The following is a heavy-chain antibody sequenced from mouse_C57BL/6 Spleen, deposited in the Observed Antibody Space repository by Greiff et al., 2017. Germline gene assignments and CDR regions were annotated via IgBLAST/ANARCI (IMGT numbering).Heavy chain of an antibody. Sequence: VQLQESGAELVRPGASVTLSCKASGYTFTDYEMHWVKQTPVHGLEWIGAIDPETGGTAYNQKFKGKAILTADKSSSTAYMALRSLTSEDSAVYYCTRNGYDGAWFAYWGQGTLVTVSA. D-gene: IGHD2-2*01. V-gene: IGHV1-15*01. J-gene: IGHJ3*01. CDR2: IDPETGGT. CDR1: GYTFTDYE. CDR3: TRNGYDGAWFAY.